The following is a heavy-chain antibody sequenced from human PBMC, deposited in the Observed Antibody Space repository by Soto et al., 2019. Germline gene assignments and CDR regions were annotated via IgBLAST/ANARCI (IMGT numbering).Heavy chain of an antibody. CDR3: ARGYGSGSYYSYYYYYMDV. CDR1: GGSFSGYY. D-gene: IGHD3-10*01. CDR2: INHSGST. Sequence: QVQLQQWGAGLLKPSETLSLTCAVYGGSFSGYYWSWIRQPPGKGLEWIGEINHSGSTNYNPSLKSRGTISVDPSKNQFSLKLSSVTAADTAVYYCARGYGSGSYYSYYYYYMDVWGKGTTVTVSS. V-gene: IGHV4-34*01. J-gene: IGHJ6*03.